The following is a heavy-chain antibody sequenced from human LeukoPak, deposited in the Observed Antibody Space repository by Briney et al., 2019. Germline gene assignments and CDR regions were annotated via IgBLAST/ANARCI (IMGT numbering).Heavy chain of an antibody. Sequence: ASVKVSGKASGYTFASYGISWVRQAPGQGLEWMGWISAYNGNTNYAQKLQGRVTMTTDTSTSTAYMELRSLRSDDTAAYYCARVSPYYYDSSGYYFARWFDPWGQGTLVTVSS. CDR3: ARVSPYYYDSSGYYFARWFDP. V-gene: IGHV1-18*01. D-gene: IGHD3-22*01. J-gene: IGHJ5*02. CDR1: GYTFASYG. CDR2: ISAYNGNT.